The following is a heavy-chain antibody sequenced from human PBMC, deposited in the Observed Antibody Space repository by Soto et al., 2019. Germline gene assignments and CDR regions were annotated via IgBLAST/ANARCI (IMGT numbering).Heavy chain of an antibody. CDR1: GGSISSGDYY. D-gene: IGHD6-19*01. V-gene: IGHV4-30-4*01. Sequence: SETLSLTCTVSGGSISSGDYYWSWIRQPPGKGLEWIGYIYYSGSTYYNPSLKSRVTISVDTSKNQFSLKLSSVTAADTAVYYCARTLRSGWWYFDYWVQRTLVTVSS. CDR3: ARTLRSGWWYFDY. J-gene: IGHJ4*02. CDR2: IYYSGST.